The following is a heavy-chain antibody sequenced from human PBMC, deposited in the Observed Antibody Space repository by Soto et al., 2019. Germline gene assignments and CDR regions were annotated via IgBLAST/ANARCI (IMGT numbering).Heavy chain of an antibody. CDR1: GVSFAYAW. D-gene: IGHD1-26*01. CDR3: TTDVPFLGEGEFDY. CDR2: FKIGPHGGTA. J-gene: IGHJ4*02. V-gene: IGHV3-15*01. Sequence: NPGGSLRLSCAGSGVSFAYAWMNWVRQAPGKGLEWVGHFKIGPHGGTAAYADPVKGRFTMSRDAAKDTLFLQMNSLKIEDTAVYYCTTDVPFLGEGEFDYWGQGTLVTVSS.